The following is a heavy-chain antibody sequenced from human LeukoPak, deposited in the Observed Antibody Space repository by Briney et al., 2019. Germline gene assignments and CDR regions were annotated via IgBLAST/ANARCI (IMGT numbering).Heavy chain of an antibody. D-gene: IGHD3-10*01. CDR1: GDSISSYY. J-gene: IGHJ5*02. CDR3: ARGGYYGSGNDFRFDP. CDR2: IHYTGST. V-gene: IGHV4-59*01. Sequence: SETLSLTCTVSGDSISSYYWSWIRQSPGKGLECIGYIHYTGSTNYNPSLKSRVTISVETSKNQFSLKLKSVTAAGTAVYYCARGGYYGSGNDFRFDPWGQGTLVTVSS.